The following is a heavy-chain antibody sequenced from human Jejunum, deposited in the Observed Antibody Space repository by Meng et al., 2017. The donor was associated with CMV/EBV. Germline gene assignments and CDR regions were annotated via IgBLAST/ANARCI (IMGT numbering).Heavy chain of an antibody. CDR3: ARSMDGAIVGRFDM. V-gene: IGHV3-7*01. J-gene: IGHJ3*02. D-gene: IGHD1-26*01. CDR2: IDQHESNQ. Sequence: SGLTFSSQWMRWFRQAPGKGLEWVASIDQHESNQYYVDSVKGRFTISRDKAKNSLILQMSSLRAEDTAVYYCARSMDGAIVGRFDMWGQGTMVTVSS. CDR1: GLTFSSQW.